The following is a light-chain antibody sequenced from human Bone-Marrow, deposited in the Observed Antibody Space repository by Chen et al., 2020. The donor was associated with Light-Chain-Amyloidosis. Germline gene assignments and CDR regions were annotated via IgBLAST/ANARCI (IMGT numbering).Light chain of an antibody. J-gene: IGLJ1*01. Sequence: QSALTQPASVCGSPGQSNTNSCTGTSSDVGGDNHVSWYQQHPDKAPKLMIYEVTNRPSWVPDRFSGSKYDNTAALTISGLQTEYEADYFCSSYTITNTLVFGSGTRVTVL. CDR2: EVT. CDR3: SSYTITNTLV. CDR1: SSDVGGDNH. V-gene: IGLV2-14*01.